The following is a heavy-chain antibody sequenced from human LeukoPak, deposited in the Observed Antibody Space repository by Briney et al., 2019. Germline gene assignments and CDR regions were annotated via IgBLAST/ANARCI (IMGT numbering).Heavy chain of an antibody. CDR2: IILIFGTA. Sequence: AASVKVSCKASGGTFSSYAISWVRQAPGQGLEWMGGIILIFGTANYAQKFQGRVTITADKSTSTAYMELSSLRSEDTAVYYCARDGLYDTPPVWGKGTTVTVSS. D-gene: IGHD3-9*01. V-gene: IGHV1-69*06. J-gene: IGHJ6*04. CDR1: GGTFSSYA. CDR3: ARDGLYDTPPV.